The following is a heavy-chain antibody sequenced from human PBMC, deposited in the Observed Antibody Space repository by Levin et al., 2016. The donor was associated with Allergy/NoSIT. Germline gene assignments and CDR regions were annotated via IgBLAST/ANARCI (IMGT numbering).Heavy chain of an antibody. Sequence: VRQMPGKGLEWMGIIYPGDSDTRYSPSFQGQVTISADKSISTAYLQWSSLKASDTAMYYCARFERVLGMDVWGQGTTVTVSS. J-gene: IGHJ6*02. V-gene: IGHV5-51*01. CDR3: ARFERVLGMDV. CDR2: IYPGDSDT. D-gene: IGHD1-1*01.